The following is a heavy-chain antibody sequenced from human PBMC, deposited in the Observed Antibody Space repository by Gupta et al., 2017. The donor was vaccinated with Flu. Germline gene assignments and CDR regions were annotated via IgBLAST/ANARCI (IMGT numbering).Heavy chain of an antibody. V-gene: IGHV3-15*01. CDR3: TTQVVVVAARPIPKDY. CDR2: IKSKTDGGTT. Sequence: EVQLVESGGGLVKPGGSLRLSCAASGFTFSNAWMSWVRQAPGKGLEWVGRIKSKTDGGTTDYAAPVKGRFTISRDDSKNTLYLQMNSLKTEDTAVYYCTTQVVVVAARPIPKDYWGQGTLVTVSS. D-gene: IGHD2-15*01. J-gene: IGHJ4*02. CDR1: GFTFSNAW.